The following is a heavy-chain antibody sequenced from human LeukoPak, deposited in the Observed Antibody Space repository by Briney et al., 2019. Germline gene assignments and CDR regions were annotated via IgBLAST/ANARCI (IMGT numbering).Heavy chain of an antibody. Sequence: MSSETLSLTCAVYGGSFSGYYWSWIRQPPGKGLEWIWEINHSGSTNYNPSLKSRVTMSLDTSKNQFSLKLHSFTAADTAVYYCARVLTTVTTTLNYFDCSGRGTLATVSS. V-gene: IGHV4-34*01. J-gene: IGHJ4*02. CDR1: GGSFSGYY. CDR3: ARVLTTVTTTLNYFDC. CDR2: INHSGST. D-gene: IGHD4-17*01.